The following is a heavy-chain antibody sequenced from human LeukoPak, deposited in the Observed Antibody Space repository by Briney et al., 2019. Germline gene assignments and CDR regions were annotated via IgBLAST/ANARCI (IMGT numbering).Heavy chain of an antibody. J-gene: IGHJ4*02. CDR1: GYSFTSYR. V-gene: IGHV5-51*01. D-gene: IGHD2-21*02. Sequence: GESLQISCQGSGYSFTSYRIGWVRQMPGKGLEWMGIIYPGDSDTRYSPSFQGQVTISADKSISTAYLQWSSLKASDTAMYYCARVPCGGDCSDFPEYCFDYWGQGTLVTVSS. CDR2: IYPGDSDT. CDR3: ARVPCGGDCSDFPEYCFDY.